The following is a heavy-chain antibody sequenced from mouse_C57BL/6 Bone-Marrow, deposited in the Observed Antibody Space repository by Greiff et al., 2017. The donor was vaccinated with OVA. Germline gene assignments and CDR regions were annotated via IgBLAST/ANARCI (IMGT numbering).Heavy chain of an antibody. D-gene: IGHD2-3*01. J-gene: IGHJ1*03. CDR2: LNNDGSN. CDR3: ARRGLLPPWYIDV. Sequence: VQLQQSGPGLVKPSQSLSLTCSVTGYSITSGYYWYWIRQLPGNKLERMGYLNNDGSNNYNPSLKNLTSIARDTSKNQFFLKLNSLTTEDTATYYCARRGLLPPWYIDVWGKGTTVTVSS. CDR1: GYSITSGYY. V-gene: IGHV3-6*01.